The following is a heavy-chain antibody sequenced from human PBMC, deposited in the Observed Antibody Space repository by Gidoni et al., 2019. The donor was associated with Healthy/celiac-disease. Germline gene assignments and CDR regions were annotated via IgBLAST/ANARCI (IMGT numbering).Heavy chain of an antibody. V-gene: IGHV4-31*03. CDR1: GGSISSGGYS. CDR3: ARGTTGSGDAFDI. CDR2: IYYSGST. J-gene: IGHJ3*02. Sequence: QLQLQESGPGLVNPSQTLSLTCTVSGGSISSGGYSWSWIRPHPGKGLEWIGYIYYSGSTYYNPTLKSRVTISVDTSKNQFSLKLSSVTAADTAVYYCARGTTGSGDAFDIWGQGTMVTVSS. D-gene: IGHD3-10*01.